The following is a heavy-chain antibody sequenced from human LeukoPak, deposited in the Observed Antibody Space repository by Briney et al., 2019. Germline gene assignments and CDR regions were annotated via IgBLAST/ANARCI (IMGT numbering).Heavy chain of an antibody. Sequence: PSETLSLTCSVSSDSLSSCYWSWIRQPPGKGLEWIAYIHYTGYTEYNPSLKSRVTISGDTSKRQFSLKVSSVTAADTAVYYCARGVGGGDRYFDYWGQGTLVTVSS. D-gene: IGHD1-26*01. CDR3: ARGVGGGDRYFDY. CDR2: IHYTGYT. J-gene: IGHJ4*02. V-gene: IGHV4-59*01. CDR1: SDSLSSCY.